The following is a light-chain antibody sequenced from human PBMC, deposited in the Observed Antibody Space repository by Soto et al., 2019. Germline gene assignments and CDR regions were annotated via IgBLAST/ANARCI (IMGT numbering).Light chain of an antibody. CDR1: SSNLGANSD. Sequence: QSVLTQPPSVSGAPGQRVTISCTGSSSNLGANSDVHWYQQLAGAAPKLLIYDNYWRPSGIPDRFSASKSGTSATLGITGLQTGDEADYYCATWDSSLSAVVVGGGTKLTVL. CDR2: DNY. CDR3: ATWDSSLSAVV. J-gene: IGLJ2*01. V-gene: IGLV1-51*01.